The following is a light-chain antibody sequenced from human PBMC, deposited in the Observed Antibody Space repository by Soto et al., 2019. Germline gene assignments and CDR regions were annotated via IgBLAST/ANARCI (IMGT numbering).Light chain of an antibody. CDR2: DVN. J-gene: IGLJ1*01. CDR1: SSDVGGYNY. CDR3: SSYTSSSTEV. Sequence: QSVLTQPASVSGSPGHSITISCTGTSSDVGGYNYVSWYQQHPGKAPKLVIYDVNNRPSGVSNRFSGSKSGNTASLTISGLQAEDEDDYYCSSYTSSSTEVFGPGTKVPV. V-gene: IGLV2-14*01.